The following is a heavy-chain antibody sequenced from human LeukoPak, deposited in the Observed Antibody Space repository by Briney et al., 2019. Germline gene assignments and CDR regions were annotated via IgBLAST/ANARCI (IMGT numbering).Heavy chain of an antibody. J-gene: IGHJ4*02. CDR1: GGSFSGYY. CDR2: INHSGST. D-gene: IGHD4-17*01. V-gene: IGHV4-34*01. Sequence: SETLSLTCAVYGGSFSGYYWSWIRQPPGKGLEWIGEINHSGSTNYNPSLKSRVTISVDTSKNQFSLKLSSVTAADMAVYYCARGLPAVTTVTTFDYWGQGTLVTVSS. CDR3: ARGLPAVTTVTTFDY.